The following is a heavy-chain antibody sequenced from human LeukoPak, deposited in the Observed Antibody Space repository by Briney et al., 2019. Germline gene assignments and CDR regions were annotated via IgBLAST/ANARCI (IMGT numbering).Heavy chain of an antibody. D-gene: IGHD4-17*01. Sequence: GGSLRLSCAASGFTFSSYWMHWVRQTPGKGLVWVSRINGAGSSISYADSVKDRVTISRDNAKNTLYLQMNNLRAGDTAVYYCARGGDYKNDYWGQGTLVTVSS. V-gene: IGHV3-74*01. CDR1: GFTFSSYW. CDR3: ARGGDYKNDY. J-gene: IGHJ4*02. CDR2: INGAGSSI.